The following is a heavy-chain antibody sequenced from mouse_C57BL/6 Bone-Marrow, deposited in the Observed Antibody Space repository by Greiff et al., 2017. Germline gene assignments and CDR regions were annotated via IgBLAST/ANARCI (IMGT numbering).Heavy chain of an antibody. CDR2: ILPGSGST. CDR3: ARELLWRGFAY. D-gene: IGHD2-1*01. Sequence: VQLQQSGAELMKPGASVKFSCKATGYTFTGYWIEWVKQRPGHGLEWIGEILPGSGSTNYNEKFKGKATFTTDTSSNTTYLQLSSLTTEDSAILYYARELLWRGFAYWGQGTLITVSA. J-gene: IGHJ3*01. V-gene: IGHV1-9*01. CDR1: GYTFTGYW.